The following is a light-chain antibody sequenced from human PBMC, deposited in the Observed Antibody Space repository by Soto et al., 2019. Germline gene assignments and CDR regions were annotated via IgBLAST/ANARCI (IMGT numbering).Light chain of an antibody. J-gene: IGKJ1*01. CDR3: QQYNSYPKT. Sequence: DIQMTQSPSTLSASVGDRVTITCRASQSISSWLAWYQQKPGKAPKLLIYDASSLESGVPSRFSGHGSGTEFTLTISSLQPDDSASYYCQQYNSYPKTFGQGTKV. CDR2: DAS. CDR1: QSISSW. V-gene: IGKV1-5*01.